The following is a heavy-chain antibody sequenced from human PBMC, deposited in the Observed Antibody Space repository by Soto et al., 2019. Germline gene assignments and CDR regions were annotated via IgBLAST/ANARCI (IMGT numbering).Heavy chain of an antibody. V-gene: IGHV4-59*01. CDR2: IYYSGST. Sequence: SETLSLTCTVSGGSISSYYWSWIRQPPGKGLEWIGYIYYSGSTNYNPSLKSRVTISVDTSKNQFSLKLSSVTAADTAVYYCARDRRLLLYYYGMDVWGQGTTVTVSS. J-gene: IGHJ6*02. CDR1: GGSISSYY. D-gene: IGHD6-25*01. CDR3: ARDRRLLLYYYGMDV.